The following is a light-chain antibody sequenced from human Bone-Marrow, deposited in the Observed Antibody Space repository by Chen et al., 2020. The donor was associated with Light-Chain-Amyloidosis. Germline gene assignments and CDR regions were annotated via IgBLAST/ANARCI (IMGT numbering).Light chain of an antibody. CDR1: NIGSRT. V-gene: IGLV3-21*02. CDR3: QVWDTSSDHPV. CDR2: DDS. J-gene: IGLJ2*01. Sequence: SYVLTQPPSVSVAHGQTATITCGGTNIGSRTVHWYQQKPGQAPVVVVYDDSDRPSGIPERFSGSNSGNTATLTISRVDGGDEADYYCQVWDTSSDHPVFGGGTKVTVL.